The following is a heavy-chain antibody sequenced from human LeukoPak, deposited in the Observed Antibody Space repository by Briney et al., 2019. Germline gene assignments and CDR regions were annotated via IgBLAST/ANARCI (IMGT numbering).Heavy chain of an antibody. CDR2: ISFGSSTV. J-gene: IGHJ5*02. CDR3: ARSDYYGSGNYGRFDP. Sequence: GRSLRLSCAASGFTFSSHEMNWVRQAPGKGLEWISYISFGSSTVYYADSVKGRFTISRDNAKNSLYLQMDSLRAEDTAVYYCARSDYYGSGNYGRFDPWGQGTLVTVSS. V-gene: IGHV3-48*03. D-gene: IGHD3-10*01. CDR1: GFTFSSHE.